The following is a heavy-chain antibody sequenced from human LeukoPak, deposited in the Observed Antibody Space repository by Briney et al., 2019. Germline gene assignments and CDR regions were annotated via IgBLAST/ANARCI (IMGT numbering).Heavy chain of an antibody. CDR1: GYTFTGYY. J-gene: IGHJ4*02. Sequence: ASVKVSCKASGYTFTGYYMHWVRQAPGQGLEWMGWINPNSGGTNYAQKFQGRVTMTRDTSISTAYMELSRLRSDDTAVYYCARALYYGSGLSYWGQGTLVTVSS. D-gene: IGHD3-10*01. V-gene: IGHV1-2*02. CDR3: ARALYYGSGLSY. CDR2: INPNSGGT.